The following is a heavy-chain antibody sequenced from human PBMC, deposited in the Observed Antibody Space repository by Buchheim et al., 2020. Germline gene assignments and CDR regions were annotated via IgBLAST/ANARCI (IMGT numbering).Heavy chain of an antibody. J-gene: IGHJ4*02. D-gene: IGHD1-26*01. V-gene: IGHV3-33*08. CDR3: ARALSGSGNYPTVVDY. CDR2: IWSDGNDK. CDR1: GFTFSSYA. Sequence: QVQLVESGGGVVQPGRSLRLSCAASGFTFSSYAMHWVRQAPGKGLEWVAVIWSDGNDKLYADSTKGRFTISRDNSKNTLFLQMNTLRAEDTAVYYCARALSGSGNYPTVVDYWGQGT.